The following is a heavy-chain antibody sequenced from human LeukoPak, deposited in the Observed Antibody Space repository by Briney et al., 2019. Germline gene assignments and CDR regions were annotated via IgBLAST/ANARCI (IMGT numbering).Heavy chain of an antibody. Sequence: GGSLRLSCVASGFTFSTYWMTWVRQAPGKGLEWVANIRGDGSRTYYVDSAKGRFTISRDNAKNSLYLQMNSLRAEDTAVYYCARQLGEIEYYYYYMDVWDKGTTVTVSS. V-gene: IGHV3-7*01. CDR3: ARQLGEIEYYYYYMDV. J-gene: IGHJ6*03. CDR1: GFTFSTYW. CDR2: IRGDGSRT. D-gene: IGHD1-1*01.